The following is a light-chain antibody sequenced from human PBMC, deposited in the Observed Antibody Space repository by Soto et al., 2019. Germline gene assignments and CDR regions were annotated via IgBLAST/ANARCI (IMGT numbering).Light chain of an antibody. CDR3: CSYAGSSTVVV. J-gene: IGLJ2*01. CDR2: EIT. Sequence: QSVLTQPASVSGSPGQSISISCTGTNSDVGIYNLVSWYQQHPGKAPKLMIYEITKRPSGISNRFSGSKSGNTASLTISGLQTEDEADYYCCSYAGSSTVVVFGGGTQLTVL. CDR1: NSDVGIYNL. V-gene: IGLV2-23*02.